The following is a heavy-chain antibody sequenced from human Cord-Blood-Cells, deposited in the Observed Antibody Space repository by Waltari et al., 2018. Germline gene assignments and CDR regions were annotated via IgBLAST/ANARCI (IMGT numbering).Heavy chain of an antibody. CDR2: IYYSGST. V-gene: IGHV4-39*01. D-gene: IGHD3-3*01. Sequence: QLQLQESGPGLVKPPETLSLTCTVSGGSISSSSYYWAWISQPPGKGLEWIGSIYYSGSTYYNPSLKSRVTISVDTSKNQFSLKLSSVTAADTAVYYCARHIRFLEWLGMNFDYWGQGTLVTVSS. CDR3: ARHIRFLEWLGMNFDY. J-gene: IGHJ4*02. CDR1: GGSISSSSYY.